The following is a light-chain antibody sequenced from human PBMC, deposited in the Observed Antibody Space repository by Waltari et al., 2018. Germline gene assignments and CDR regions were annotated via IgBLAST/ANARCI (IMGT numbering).Light chain of an antibody. CDR3: QSFDNNLGGYVI. CDR2: GDR. J-gene: IGLJ2*01. V-gene: IGLV1-40*01. Sequence: QSVLTQPPSVSGAPGQRVTISCTGSRSNIGTGYDLHWYQQLPGKAPQLLIYGDRIRPSGGPDRFSASKSGTSASLAITGLQAEDEADYYCQSFDNNLGGYVIFGGGTKLIVL. CDR1: RSNIGTGYD.